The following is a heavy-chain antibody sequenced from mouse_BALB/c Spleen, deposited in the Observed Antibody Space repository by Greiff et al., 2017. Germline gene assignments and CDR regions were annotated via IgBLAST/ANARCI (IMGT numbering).Heavy chain of an antibody. CDR1: GFSLTSYG. CDR2: IWAGGST. Sequence: VKVVESGPGLVAPSQSLSITCTVSGFSLTSYGVHWVRQPPGKGLEWLGVIWAGGSTNYNSALMSRLSISKDNSKSQVFLKMNSLQTDDTAMYYCARDFLAYWGQGTLVTVSA. CDR3: ARDFLAY. J-gene: IGHJ3*01. V-gene: IGHV2-9*02.